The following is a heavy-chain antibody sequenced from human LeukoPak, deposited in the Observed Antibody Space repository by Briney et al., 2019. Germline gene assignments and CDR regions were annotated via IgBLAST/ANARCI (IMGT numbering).Heavy chain of an antibody. CDR2: ISYDGSNK. V-gene: IGHV3-30*04. CDR1: GFTFSSYS. Sequence: GGSLRLSCAASGFTFSSYSIHWVRQAPGKGLEWVAVISYDGSNKYYADSVKGRFTISRDNSKNTLYLQMNSLRAEDTAVYYCARNPETYCSGNSCSSVEIDYWGQGTLVTVSS. J-gene: IGHJ4*02. D-gene: IGHD2-15*01. CDR3: ARNPETYCSGNSCSSVEIDY.